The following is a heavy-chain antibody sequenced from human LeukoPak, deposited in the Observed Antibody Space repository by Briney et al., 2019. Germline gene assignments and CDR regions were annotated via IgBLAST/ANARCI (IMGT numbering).Heavy chain of an antibody. CDR2: ISGSGGDT. CDR3: ARDSESSGPGEYQFDY. Sequence: NPGGSLRLSCAASGFSFSSHVMHWVRQAPGKGLECVSGISGSGGDTYYADSVKGRFTISRDNAKNSLYLQMNSLRAEDTAVYYCARDSESSGPGEYQFDYWGQGTLVTVSS. CDR1: GFSFSSHV. J-gene: IGHJ4*02. D-gene: IGHD3-22*01. V-gene: IGHV3-21*01.